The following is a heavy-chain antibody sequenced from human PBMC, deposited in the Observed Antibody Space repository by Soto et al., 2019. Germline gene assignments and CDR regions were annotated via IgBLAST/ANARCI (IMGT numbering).Heavy chain of an antibody. V-gene: IGHV5-10-1*01. CDR3: ARRYCSSTSCYVEPYYYYGKDV. CDR2: IDPSDSYT. CDR1: GYKVSTWHNFTSYW. J-gene: IGHJ6*02. D-gene: IGHD2-2*01. Sequence: GESLKISCMGSGYKVSTWHNFTSYWISWVRQMPGKGLEWMGRIDPSDSYTNYSPSFQGHVTISADKSISTAYLQWSSLKASDTAMYYCARRYCSSTSCYVEPYYYYGKDVWGQGNKVTVSS.